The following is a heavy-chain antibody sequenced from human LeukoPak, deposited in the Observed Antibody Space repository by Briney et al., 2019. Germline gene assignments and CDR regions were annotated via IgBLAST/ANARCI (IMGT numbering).Heavy chain of an antibody. CDR3: ARGVGSGYTDD. CDR1: GGSITSYY. D-gene: IGHD3-22*01. J-gene: IGHJ4*02. V-gene: IGHV4-59*01. Sequence: ETLSLTCTVSGGSITSYYWSWIRQPPGKGLEWIGYIYYSGSTNYNPSLKSRVTISIVTSRNQVSLKLSSVTAADTAVYYCARGVGSGYTDDWGQGTLVTVSS. CDR2: IYYSGST.